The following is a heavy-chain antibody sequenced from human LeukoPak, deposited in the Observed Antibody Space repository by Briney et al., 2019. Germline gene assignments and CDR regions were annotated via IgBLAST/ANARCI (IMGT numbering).Heavy chain of an antibody. Sequence: SETLSLTCAVYGGSFSGYYWSWIRQPPGKGLEWIGEINHSGSTNYNPSLKSRVTISVDTSKNQFSLKLSSVTAADTAVYYCARGMTTVTYAFDIWGQGTMVTVSS. CDR3: ARGMTTVTYAFDI. CDR2: INHSGST. V-gene: IGHV4-34*01. CDR1: GGSFSGYY. D-gene: IGHD4-11*01. J-gene: IGHJ3*02.